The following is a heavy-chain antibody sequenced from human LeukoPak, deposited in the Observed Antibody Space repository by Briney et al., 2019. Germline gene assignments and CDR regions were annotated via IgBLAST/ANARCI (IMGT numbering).Heavy chain of an antibody. J-gene: IGHJ3*02. Sequence: PGRSLRLSCAASGFTFSSYAMHWVRQAPGKGLEWVAVISYDGSNKYYADSVKGRFTISRDNSKNTLYLQMNSLRAEDTAVYYCAKFPAEVDIWGQGTMVTVSS. CDR3: AKFPAEVDI. V-gene: IGHV3-30*18. CDR1: GFTFSSYA. CDR2: ISYDGSNK.